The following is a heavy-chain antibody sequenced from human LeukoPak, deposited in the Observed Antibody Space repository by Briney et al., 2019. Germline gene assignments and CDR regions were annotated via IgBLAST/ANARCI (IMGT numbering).Heavy chain of an antibody. Sequence: PGGSLRLSCAASGFTFSSYWMHWVRQAPGKGLVWVSRINSDGSSTSYADSVKGRFTISRDNAMNTLYLQMNSLRAEDTAVYYCARGTVIITDAFDIWGQGTMVTVSS. D-gene: IGHD3-9*01. J-gene: IGHJ3*02. CDR1: GFTFSSYW. CDR3: ARGTVIITDAFDI. V-gene: IGHV3-74*01. CDR2: INSDGSST.